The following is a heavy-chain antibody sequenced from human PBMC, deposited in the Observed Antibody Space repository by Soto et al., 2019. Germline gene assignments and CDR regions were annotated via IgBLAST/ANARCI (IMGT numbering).Heavy chain of an antibody. Sequence: GGSLRLSCAASGFTFSSYAMHWVRQAPGKGLEWVAVISYDGSNKYYADSVKGRFTISRDNSKNTLYLQMNSLRAEDTAVYYCAREGPWLQENDYWGQGTLVTVSS. D-gene: IGHD5-12*01. J-gene: IGHJ4*02. CDR3: AREGPWLQENDY. CDR2: ISYDGSNK. CDR1: GFTFSSYA. V-gene: IGHV3-30-3*01.